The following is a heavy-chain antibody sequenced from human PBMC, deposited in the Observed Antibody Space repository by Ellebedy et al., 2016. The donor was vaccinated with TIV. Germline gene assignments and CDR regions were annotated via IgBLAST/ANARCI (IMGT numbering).Heavy chain of an antibody. V-gene: IGHV4-39*01. CDR2: LYYSGST. CDR3: ATSAAIDAFEI. Sequence: SETLSLTXSVSGGSVIRSGYYCTWIRQPPGKGLEWIGSLYYSGSTWYNPSLKSRVTISVDTSKNQFSLRLRSVTAADTAVYYCATSAAIDAFEIWGQGTMVTVSS. D-gene: IGHD6-25*01. J-gene: IGHJ3*02. CDR1: GGSVIRSGYY.